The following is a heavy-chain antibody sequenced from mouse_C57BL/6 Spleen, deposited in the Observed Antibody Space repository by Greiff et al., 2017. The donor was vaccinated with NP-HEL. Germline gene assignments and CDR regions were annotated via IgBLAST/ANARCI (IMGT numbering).Heavy chain of an antibody. CDR1: GYTFTDYY. CDR2: INPNNGGT. J-gene: IGHJ2*01. V-gene: IGHV1-26*01. Sequence: VQLQQSGPELVKPGASVKISCKASGYTFTDYYMNWVKQSHGKSLEWIGDINPNNGGTSYNQKFKGKATLTVDKSSSTAYMELRSLTSEDSAVYYCARVYYYGSFDYWGQGTTLTVSS. CDR3: ARVYYYGSFDY. D-gene: IGHD1-1*01.